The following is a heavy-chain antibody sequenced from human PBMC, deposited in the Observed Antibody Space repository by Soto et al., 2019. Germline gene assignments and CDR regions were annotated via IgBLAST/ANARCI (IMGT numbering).Heavy chain of an antibody. J-gene: IGHJ4*02. Sequence: EVQVLESGGGLVQPGGSLRLSCAVSGFTFSSYAMSWVRQAPGKGLEWVSGISGSGGSTYSADSVKGRFTISRDNSKNTLYLQMNSLRVEDTALYYCAKDRKSGSGWYWDYWGQGTLVTVSS. D-gene: IGHD6-19*01. V-gene: IGHV3-23*01. CDR1: GFTFSSYA. CDR3: AKDRKSGSGWYWDY. CDR2: ISGSGGST.